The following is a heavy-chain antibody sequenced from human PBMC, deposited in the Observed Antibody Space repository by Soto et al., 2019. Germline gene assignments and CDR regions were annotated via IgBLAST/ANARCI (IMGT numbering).Heavy chain of an antibody. CDR3: ARTAAGTGNYFDY. Sequence: EVQLVESGGGLVQPGGSLRLSCAASGFTVSSDYMSWVRQAPGEGLEWVSIIYSAGNTYYADSVKGRFTISRDDSKNTLFLHMNSLRVEDTAVYYCARTAAGTGNYFDYWGQGIQVTASS. D-gene: IGHD6-13*01. V-gene: IGHV3-66*01. J-gene: IGHJ4*02. CDR1: GFTVSSDY. CDR2: IYSAGNT.